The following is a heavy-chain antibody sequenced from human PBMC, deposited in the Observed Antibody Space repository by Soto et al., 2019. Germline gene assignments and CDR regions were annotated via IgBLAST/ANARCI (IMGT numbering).Heavy chain of an antibody. D-gene: IGHD4-17*01. CDR1: GFTFSSST. CDR2: ISSDSVWI. J-gene: IGHJ4*02. V-gene: IGHV3-21*01. CDR3: ASGSYGDYSD. Sequence: GVLRLSCAASGFTFSSSTMNWVRQAPGKGLEWVSSISSDSVWIYYAASVKGRFTISRDNAKNSLFLQMSSQRAEDTAVYYCASGSYGDYSDWGQGTLVTVSS.